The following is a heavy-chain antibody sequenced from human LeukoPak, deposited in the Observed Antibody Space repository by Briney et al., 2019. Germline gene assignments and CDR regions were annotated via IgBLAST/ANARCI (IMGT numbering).Heavy chain of an antibody. D-gene: IGHD1-26*01. CDR1: GFTFSSYA. V-gene: IGHV3-30-3*01. J-gene: IGHJ6*02. CDR3: ARLSSSGSYYGFDF. Sequence: PGRSLRLSCSASGFTFSSYAMQWLRPAPGKELAGVAVISYDGNNQYYADSVKGRFTTSRDNSKITLYLQMNTVRAEDTAVYYCARLSSSGSYYGFDFWGQGTTVTVSS. CDR2: ISYDGNNQ.